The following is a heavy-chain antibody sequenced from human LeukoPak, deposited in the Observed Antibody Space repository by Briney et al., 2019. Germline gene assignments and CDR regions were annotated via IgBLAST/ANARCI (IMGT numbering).Heavy chain of an antibody. CDR3: ARALPTRVVAATRGSLPPDY. CDR1: GGSFSGYY. D-gene: IGHD2-15*01. V-gene: IGHV4-34*01. CDR2: INHSGST. Sequence: PSETPSLTCAASGGSFSGYYWSWVRQPPGKGLEWIGAINHSGSTNYNPSLKRRVTITVDTTTNNILLKPSSRTAADAAAYYTARALPTRVVAATRGSLPPDYWGQGTLVTVSS. J-gene: IGHJ4*02.